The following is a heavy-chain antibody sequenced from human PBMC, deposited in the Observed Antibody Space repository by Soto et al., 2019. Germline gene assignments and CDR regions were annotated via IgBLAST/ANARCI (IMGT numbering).Heavy chain of an antibody. V-gene: IGHV4-30-4*01. Sequence: SETLSLTCTVSGDSISSDGYHWSWIRQSPGKGLEWIGYIYNGGRTFYRPSRESRTNMSLYSTKHSYSLRLTSVTAADTAVYYCARAPVGMDSINFFDHWGQGILVTVSS. CDR1: GDSISSDGYH. CDR3: ARAPVGMDSINFFDH. J-gene: IGHJ4*02. CDR2: IYNGGRT. D-gene: IGHD2-8*01.